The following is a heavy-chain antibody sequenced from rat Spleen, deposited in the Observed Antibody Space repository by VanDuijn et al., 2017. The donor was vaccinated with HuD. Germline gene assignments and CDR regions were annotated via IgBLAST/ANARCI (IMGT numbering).Heavy chain of an antibody. Sequence: EVQLVESDGGLVQPGRSLKLSCAASGFTFSDYYMAWVRQAPTKGLEWVATISYDGSSTYYRDSVKGRFTISRDNAKSTLYLQMDSLRSEDTATYYCATDHSGEHYWGQGVMVTVSS. CDR2: ISYDGSST. CDR3: ATDHSGEHY. V-gene: IGHV5-29*01. J-gene: IGHJ2*01. CDR1: GFTFSDYY. D-gene: IGHD1-1*01.